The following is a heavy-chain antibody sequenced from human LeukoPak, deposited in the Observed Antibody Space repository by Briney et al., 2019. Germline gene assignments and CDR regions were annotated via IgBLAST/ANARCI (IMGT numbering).Heavy chain of an antibody. CDR2: ISWNSGSI. V-gene: IGHV3-9*01. CDR1: GFTFDDYA. CDR3: AKERSSSWYKGAFDI. J-gene: IGHJ3*02. D-gene: IGHD6-13*01. Sequence: GGSLRLSCAASGFTFDDYAMHWVRQAPGKGLEWVSGISWNSGSIGYADSVKGRFTISRDNAKNSLYLQMNSLRAEDTAVYYCAKERSSSWYKGAFDIWGQGTMVTVSS.